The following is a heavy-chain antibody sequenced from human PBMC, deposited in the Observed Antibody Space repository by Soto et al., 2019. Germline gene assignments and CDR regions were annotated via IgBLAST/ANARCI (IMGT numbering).Heavy chain of an antibody. Sequence: ASVKVSCKASGYTFTSYGSSWVRQAPGQGLEWMGWISAYNGNTNYAQKLQGRVTMTTDTSTSTAYMELRSLRSDDTAVYYCARDPSLRQPPDYWGQGTLVTVSS. D-gene: IGHD4-17*01. CDR1: GYTFTSYG. CDR2: ISAYNGNT. V-gene: IGHV1-18*01. CDR3: ARDPSLRQPPDY. J-gene: IGHJ4*02.